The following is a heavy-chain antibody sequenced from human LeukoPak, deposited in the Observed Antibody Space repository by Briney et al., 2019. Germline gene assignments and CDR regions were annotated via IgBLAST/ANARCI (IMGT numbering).Heavy chain of an antibody. CDR1: ARSISIYY. V-gene: IGHV4-4*07. CDR3: AREPPVGATWAYYYGMDV. Sequence: SETLSLTTTVLARSISIYYCRCIRRPAGEGLERNPRIYTSGSTNSNPSLKSRPTMSVDTSKNQFSLKLSSVTAADTAVYYCAREPPVGATWAYYYGMDVWGQGTTVTVSS. J-gene: IGHJ6*02. CDR2: IYTSGST. D-gene: IGHD1-26*01.